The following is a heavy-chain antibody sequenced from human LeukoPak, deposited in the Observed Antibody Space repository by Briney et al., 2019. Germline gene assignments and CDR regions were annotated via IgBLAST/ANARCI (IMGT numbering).Heavy chain of an antibody. CDR1: GFTFSNYG. Sequence: PGGSLRLSCAASGFTFSNYGMHWVRQAPSKGLEWVAGISYDGSNKYYADSVKGRFTISRDNSKNTLYLQMNSLRVEDTAVYYCAKAYTIFGEVIFQYHYMDVWGKGTTVTVSS. D-gene: IGHD3-3*01. J-gene: IGHJ6*03. CDR2: ISYDGSNK. V-gene: IGHV3-30*18. CDR3: AKAYTIFGEVIFQYHYMDV.